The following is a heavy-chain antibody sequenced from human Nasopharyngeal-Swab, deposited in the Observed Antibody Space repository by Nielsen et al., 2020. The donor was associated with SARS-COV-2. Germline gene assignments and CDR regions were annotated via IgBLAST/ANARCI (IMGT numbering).Heavy chain of an antibody. CDR2: MNPNSGNT. J-gene: IGHJ2*01. CDR3: ARGLVVVPAGNDWYFDL. V-gene: IGHV1-8*02. Sequence: ASVKVSCKASGYTFTSYGINWVRQATGQGLEWMGWMNPNSGNTGYAQKFQGRVTMTRNTSISTAYMELSSLRSEDTAVYYCARGLVVVPAGNDWYFDLWGRGTLVTVSS. CDR1: GYTFTSYG. D-gene: IGHD2-2*01.